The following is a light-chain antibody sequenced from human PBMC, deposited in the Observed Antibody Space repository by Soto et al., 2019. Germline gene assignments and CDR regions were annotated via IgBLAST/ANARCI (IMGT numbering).Light chain of an antibody. V-gene: IGKV3-15*01. CDR1: QSVSSN. CDR2: GAS. CDR3: QQYNNWPPWT. J-gene: IGKJ1*01. Sequence: EIVMTQSPATLSVSPGERATLSCRASQSVSSNLAWYQQKPGQAPRLLIYGASTRATGIPARFSGSGSGTECTLTISSLQPEDFAVYYCQQYNNWPPWTFGQGTKVESK.